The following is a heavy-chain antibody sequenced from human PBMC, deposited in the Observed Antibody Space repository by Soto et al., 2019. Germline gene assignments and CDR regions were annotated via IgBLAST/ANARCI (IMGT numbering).Heavy chain of an antibody. CDR1: GFNFAGYG. V-gene: IGHV3-30*02. CDR3: VRDGVGATTYFGFFDY. D-gene: IGHD1-26*01. CDR2: TRHDGSNT. J-gene: IGHJ4*02. Sequence: EGSLRLSCAASGFNFAGYGMHWVRQAPGKGLEWVAITRHDGSNTYYADSVRGRFTISRDNSKNTLYLQMNSLTVEDTALYYCVRDGVGATTYFGFFDYWGQGVLVTVSS.